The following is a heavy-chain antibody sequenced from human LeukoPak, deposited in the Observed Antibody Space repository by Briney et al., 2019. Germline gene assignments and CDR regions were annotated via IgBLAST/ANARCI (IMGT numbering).Heavy chain of an antibody. CDR2: VHESGSA. Sequence: PSETLSLTCIVSGGSISGSNYNWGWIRQPPARGLEWVGNVHESGSAYYNSSLRSRTSISVDTSKNQFSLRMTAVTAADTAVYYCAREPNAWGQGILVTVSS. CDR1: GGSISGSNYN. CDR3: AREPNA. V-gene: IGHV4-39*07. J-gene: IGHJ5*02.